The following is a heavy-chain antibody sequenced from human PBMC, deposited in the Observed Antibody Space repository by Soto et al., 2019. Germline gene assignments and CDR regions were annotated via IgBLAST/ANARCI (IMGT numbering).Heavy chain of an antibody. Sequence: SVKVTWKASGCTFSGYTISGVRQAPGKGLEWMGGIIPIFGTANYAQKLQGRVTITADESTSTVYMELSSLRSEDTAVYYCAHNSWAMVRGVVTYYYYGMDVWGQ. V-gene: IGHV1-69*01. J-gene: IGHJ6*02. CDR1: GCTFSGYT. D-gene: IGHD3-10*01. CDR3: AHNSWAMVRGVVTYYYYGMDV. CDR2: IIPIFGTA.